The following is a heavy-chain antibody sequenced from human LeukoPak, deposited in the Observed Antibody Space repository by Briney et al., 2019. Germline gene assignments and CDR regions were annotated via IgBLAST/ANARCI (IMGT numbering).Heavy chain of an antibody. CDR1: GFTFSSYG. V-gene: IGHV3-30*19. CDR3: ARDRGGSHTLDY. CDR2: ISYDGSNK. J-gene: IGHJ4*02. Sequence: PGGSLRLSCAASGFTFSSYGMHWVRQAPGKGLEWVAVISYDGSNKYYADSVEGRFTISRDNSKNTLYLQMNSLRAEDTAVYYFARDRGGSHTLDYWGQGTLVTVSS. D-gene: IGHD1-26*01.